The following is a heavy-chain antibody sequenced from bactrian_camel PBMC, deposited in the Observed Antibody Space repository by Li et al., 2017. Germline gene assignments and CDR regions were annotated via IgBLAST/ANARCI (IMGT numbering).Heavy chain of an antibody. V-gene: IGHV3S10*01. D-gene: IGHD1*01. Sequence: DVQLVESGGGSVQAGGSLKLACEVTGFYYVTYSMAWFRQSPGKAREGVAGIDSDGLATYDDSAKGRFMISKDNDKNTVYLQMNNLKPEDSAMYYCAARGSSYRCLGTNGGRQGYNYWGQGTQVTVS. CDR3: AARGSSYRCLGTNGGRQGYNY. J-gene: IGHJ4*01. CDR1: GFYYVTYS. CDR2: IDSDGLA.